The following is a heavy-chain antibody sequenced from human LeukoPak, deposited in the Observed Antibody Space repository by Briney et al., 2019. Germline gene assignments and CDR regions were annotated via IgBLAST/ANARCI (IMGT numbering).Heavy chain of an antibody. Sequence: ASVKVSCTASGYTFTSYYMHWVRQAPGQGLEWMGIINPSGGSTSYAQKFQGRVTMTRDTSTSTVYMELSSLRSEDTAVYYCARDRGIAVAGNYFDYWGQGTLVTVSS. CDR1: GYTFTSYY. CDR3: ARDRGIAVAGNYFDY. J-gene: IGHJ4*02. CDR2: INPSGGST. D-gene: IGHD6-19*01. V-gene: IGHV1-46*01.